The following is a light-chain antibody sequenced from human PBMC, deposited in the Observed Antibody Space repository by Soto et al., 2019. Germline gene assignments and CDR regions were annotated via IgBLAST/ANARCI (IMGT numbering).Light chain of an antibody. CDR3: QQRNDWVT. Sequence: EIVLTHSPATLSLSPWERATLSCRASQSIRNYLAWYQQKPGQAPRLLIYDASNRATGIPPRFSGSGSGTDFILTISSLEPEDSGVYYCQQRNDWVTFGGGTKVDI. J-gene: IGKJ4*01. CDR2: DAS. V-gene: IGKV3-11*01. CDR1: QSIRNY.